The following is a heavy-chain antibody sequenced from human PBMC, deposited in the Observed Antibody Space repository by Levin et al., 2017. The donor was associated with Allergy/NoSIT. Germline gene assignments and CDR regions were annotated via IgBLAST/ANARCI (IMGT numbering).Heavy chain of an antibody. V-gene: IGHV4-59*01. CDR3: ARLRYGATSEEDI. D-gene: IGHD4-17*01. CDR2: IYYSGST. J-gene: IGHJ3*02. CDR1: GVSISDYY. Sequence: SETLSLTCTVSGVSISDYYWTWIRQPPGRGLEWIGYIYYSGSTNYNPSLKSRVTISVDPSKSQLSLKVNSVTPADTAVYYCARLRYGATSEEDIWGQGTMVTVSA.